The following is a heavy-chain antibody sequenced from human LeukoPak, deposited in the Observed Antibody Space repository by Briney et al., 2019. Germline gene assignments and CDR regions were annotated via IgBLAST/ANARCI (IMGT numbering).Heavy chain of an antibody. CDR3: ARGWGSTSCYMCGDYYYYMDV. Sequence: GGSLRLSCAVSGFSVSSNYMSWVRQAPGKGLEWVSVIYSGGSTYYADSVKGRFTISRDNSKNTLYLQMNSLSAEGTAVYYCARGWGSTSCYMCGDYYYYMDVWGKGTTVTVSS. J-gene: IGHJ6*03. CDR1: GFSVSSNY. D-gene: IGHD2-2*02. CDR2: IYSGGST. V-gene: IGHV3-53*01.